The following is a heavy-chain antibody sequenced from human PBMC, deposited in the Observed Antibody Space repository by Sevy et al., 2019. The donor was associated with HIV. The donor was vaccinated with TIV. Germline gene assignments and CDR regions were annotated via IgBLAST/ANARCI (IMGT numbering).Heavy chain of an antibody. CDR1: GASISSSGYY. V-gene: IGHV4-39*01. D-gene: IGHD6-25*01. Sequence: SETLSLTCTVSGASISSSGYYWGWIRQPPGKGLEWIASINYSGITFYNPSLKSRVTISADTSKNHFSLRLSSVTAADSSIYFCVGPKLTYTNGWHYLEYWGQGTVVTVSS. CDR2: INYSGIT. CDR3: VGPKLTYTNGWHYLEY. J-gene: IGHJ4*02.